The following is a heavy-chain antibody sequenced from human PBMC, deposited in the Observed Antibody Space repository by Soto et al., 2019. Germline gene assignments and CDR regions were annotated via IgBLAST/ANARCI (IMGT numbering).Heavy chain of an antibody. J-gene: IGHJ6*02. D-gene: IGHD3-3*01. Sequence: SEILSLTCAVYGGSFTGYYWTWIRQTPGKGLEWIGEINYRGSTYYNPSLESRITMAVDTSKNQFSLKLSSVTAADTAVYFCVRGQPHRITIFEVVIRSYDYGMDVWGQGTTVTV. CDR1: GGSFTGYY. CDR2: INYRGST. CDR3: VRGQPHRITIFEVVIRSYDYGMDV. V-gene: IGHV4-34*01.